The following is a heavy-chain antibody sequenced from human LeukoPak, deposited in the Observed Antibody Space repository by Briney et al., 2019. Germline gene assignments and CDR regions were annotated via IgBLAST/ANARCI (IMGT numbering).Heavy chain of an antibody. D-gene: IGHD5-24*01. J-gene: IGHJ4*02. Sequence: SETLSLTCTVSGGSISSSGYFWGWIRQPPGKGLEWIGNIFYSGSTKYSSSLKSRITISVDTSRNQFSLKMTSVTAADTAVYYCVTLDGYNWVDYWGQGTLVTVSS. V-gene: IGHV4-39*01. CDR1: GGSISSSGYF. CDR3: VTLDGYNWVDY. CDR2: IFYSGST.